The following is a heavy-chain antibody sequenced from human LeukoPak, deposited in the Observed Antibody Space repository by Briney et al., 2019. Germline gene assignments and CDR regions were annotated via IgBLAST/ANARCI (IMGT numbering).Heavy chain of an antibody. CDR3: ARGPPYIVVVTAIGFFDY. CDR1: GGSISSSSYC. J-gene: IGHJ4*02. Sequence: SETLSFTCTVSGGSISSSSYCWGWIRQPPGKGLEWIGSIYYSGSTYYNPSLKSRVTISVDTSKNQFSLKLSSVTAADTAVYYCARGPPYIVVVTAIGFFDYWGQGTLVTVSS. CDR2: IYYSGST. V-gene: IGHV4-39*01. D-gene: IGHD2-21*02.